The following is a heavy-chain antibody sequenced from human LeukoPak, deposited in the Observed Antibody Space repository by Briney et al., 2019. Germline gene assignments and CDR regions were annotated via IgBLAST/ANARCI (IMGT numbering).Heavy chain of an antibody. Sequence: SETLSLTCAVYGGSFSGYYWSWIRQPPGKGLEWIGEINHSGSTNYNPSLKSRVTMSVDTSKNQFSLKLSSVTAADTAVYYCARAPLSGAPYYYYYYMDVWGKGTTVTVSS. V-gene: IGHV4-34*01. CDR3: ARAPLSGAPYYYYYYMDV. D-gene: IGHD2/OR15-2a*01. J-gene: IGHJ6*03. CDR1: GGSFSGYY. CDR2: INHSGST.